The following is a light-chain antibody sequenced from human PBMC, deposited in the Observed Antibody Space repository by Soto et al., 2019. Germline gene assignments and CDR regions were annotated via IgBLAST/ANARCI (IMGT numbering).Light chain of an antibody. J-gene: IGKJ1*01. CDR1: QSISNS. CDR3: QQSYSSSWT. CDR2: GTS. Sequence: DMQMTQSPSSLSASVGGRVTITCRASQSISNSLNWYQQRPGKAPKLLIYGTSSLQSGVPSRFSGSGSGTDFTLTISSLQREDFATYYCQQSYSSSWTFGQGTKVDIK. V-gene: IGKV1-39*01.